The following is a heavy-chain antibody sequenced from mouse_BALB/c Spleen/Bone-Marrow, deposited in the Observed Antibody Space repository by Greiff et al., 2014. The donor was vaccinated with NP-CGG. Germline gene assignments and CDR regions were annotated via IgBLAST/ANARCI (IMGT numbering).Heavy chain of an antibody. J-gene: IGHJ4*01. D-gene: IGHD2-1*01. V-gene: IGHV5-15*02. CDR3: TRNYGNQGAMDY. CDR1: GFTFSDYG. Sequence: EVKLMESGGGLVQPGGSRKLSCAASGFTFSDYGMAWVRQAPGKGPEWVAFISNLAYSIYYADTVTDRFTISRENAKSTLYLEMSSLRSEDTAIYYCTRNYGNQGAMDYWGQGTSVTVSS. CDR2: ISNLAYSI.